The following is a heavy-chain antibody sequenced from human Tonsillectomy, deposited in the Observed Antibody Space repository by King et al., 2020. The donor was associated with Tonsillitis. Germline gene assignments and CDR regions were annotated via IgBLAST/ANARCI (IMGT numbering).Heavy chain of an antibody. CDR3: AKSSFSPGAIVVVPALDY. Sequence: QLQLQESGPGLVKPSETLSLTCTVSGGSITNNNYYWGWIRQPPGKGLEWIGSIYYSGSTYYSPSLKSRVTISVDTSKNQFSLKLRSVTAADTAVYYCAKSSFSPGAIVVVPALDYWGQGTLVTVSS. CDR2: IYYSGST. J-gene: IGHJ4*02. V-gene: IGHV4-39*01. CDR1: GGSITNNNYY. D-gene: IGHD2-2*01.